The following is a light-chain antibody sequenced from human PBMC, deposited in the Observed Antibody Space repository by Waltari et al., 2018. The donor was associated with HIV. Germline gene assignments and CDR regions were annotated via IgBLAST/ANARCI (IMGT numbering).Light chain of an antibody. CDR2: HDT. Sequence: SYELIQPPSVSVSPGQTARITCSGDLLAQQSGYWYQQMPGLAPVLLIYHDTERPSGVPERFSGSSSGTTFTLTISGVQAEDEADYYCQSADSSGTYVFGTGTKVTVL. V-gene: IGLV3-25*03. CDR1: LLAQQS. J-gene: IGLJ1*01. CDR3: QSADSSGTYV.